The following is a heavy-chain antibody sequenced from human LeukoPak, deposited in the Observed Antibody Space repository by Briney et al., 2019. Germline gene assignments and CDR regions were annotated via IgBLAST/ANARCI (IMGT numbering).Heavy chain of an antibody. CDR3: AKAAAAADFDY. D-gene: IGHD6-13*01. CDR2: INGDGSTI. Sequence: PGGSLRLSCAASGFTFINYWMHWVRQAPGKGLVWVSRINGDGSTISYADSVKGRFTISRDNAKNTLYLQMNSLRAEDTAVYYCAKAAAAADFDYWGQGTLVTVSP. J-gene: IGHJ4*02. V-gene: IGHV3-74*01. CDR1: GFTFINYW.